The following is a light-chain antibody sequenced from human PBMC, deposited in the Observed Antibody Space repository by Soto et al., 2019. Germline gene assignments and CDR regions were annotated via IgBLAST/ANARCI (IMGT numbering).Light chain of an antibody. J-gene: IGLJ1*01. V-gene: IGLV2-14*03. Sequence: QSAPTQPASVSGSPGQSITISCTGTSSDIGGYNSVSWYQQHPGKAPKLIIFAVTYRPSGVSDRFSGSKSANTASLTISGLQAEDEADYYCSSFTSSITYVFGTGTKLTVL. CDR2: AVT. CDR1: SSDIGGYNS. CDR3: SSFTSSITYV.